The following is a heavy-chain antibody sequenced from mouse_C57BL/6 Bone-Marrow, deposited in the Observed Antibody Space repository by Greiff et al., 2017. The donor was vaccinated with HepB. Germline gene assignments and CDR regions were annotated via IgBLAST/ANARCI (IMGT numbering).Heavy chain of an antibody. J-gene: IGHJ2*01. CDR3: TQLLLLRPDYFDY. V-gene: IGHV14-1*01. CDR2: IDPEDGDT. CDR1: GFNIKDYY. Sequence: VQLQQSGAELVRPGASVKLSCTASGFNIKDYYMHWVKQRPEQGLEWIGRIDPEDGDTEYAPKFQGKATMTADTSSNTAYLQLSSLTSEDTAVYYCTQLLLLRPDYFDYWGQGTTLTVSS. D-gene: IGHD1-1*01.